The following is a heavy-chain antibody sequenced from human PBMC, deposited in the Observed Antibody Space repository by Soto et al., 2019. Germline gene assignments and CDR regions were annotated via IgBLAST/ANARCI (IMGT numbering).Heavy chain of an antibody. D-gene: IGHD3-10*01. Sequence: SETLSLTCAVYGGSFSGYYWSWIRQPPGKGLEWIGEINHSGSTNYNPSLKSRVTISVDMSKNQFSLKLSSVTAADTAVYYCARDRRVLLGFGALLDYGMDVWAKGTTFP. CDR3: ARDRRVLLGFGALLDYGMDV. CDR1: GGSFSGYY. V-gene: IGHV4-34*01. CDR2: INHSGST. J-gene: IGHJ6*04.